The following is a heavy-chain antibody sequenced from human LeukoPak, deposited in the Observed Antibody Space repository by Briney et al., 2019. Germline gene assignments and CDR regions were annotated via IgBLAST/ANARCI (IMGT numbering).Heavy chain of an antibody. D-gene: IGHD3-22*01. J-gene: IGHJ4*02. Sequence: ASVKVSCKASGYTFTSYGISWVRQAPGQGLEWMGWISAYNGNTNYAQKLQGRVTMTTDTSTSTAYMELRSLKSDDTAVYYCARDGHFYYDSSGYIGDWGQGTLVTVSS. CDR2: ISAYNGNT. V-gene: IGHV1-18*01. CDR3: ARDGHFYYDSSGYIGD. CDR1: GYTFTSYG.